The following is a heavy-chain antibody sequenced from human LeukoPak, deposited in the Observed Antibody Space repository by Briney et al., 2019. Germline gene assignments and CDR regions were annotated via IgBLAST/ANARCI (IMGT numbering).Heavy chain of an antibody. Sequence: PSETLSLTCAVYGGSFSGYYWSWIRQPPGKGLEWIGEINHSGGTNYNPSLKSRVTISVDTSKNQFSLKLSSVAAADTAVYYCVLRGLQTHWGQGTLVTVSS. CDR3: VLRGLQTH. CDR2: INHSGGT. J-gene: IGHJ4*02. CDR1: GGSFSGYY. D-gene: IGHD3-16*01. V-gene: IGHV4-34*01.